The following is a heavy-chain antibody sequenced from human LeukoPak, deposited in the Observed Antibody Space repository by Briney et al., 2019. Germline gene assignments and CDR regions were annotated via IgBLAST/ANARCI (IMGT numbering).Heavy chain of an antibody. V-gene: IGHV3-21*01. D-gene: IGHD1-26*01. CDR2: INSISSYI. Sequence: PGASLRLSCAASGSTISSSSMNGVRQPPGKGLEWVSSINSISSYIYYADSVRSRFTISRDTAQNSLYLQMNSLRAEDTAVYYWAREEPVVGTTLCFDPWGQGTLVTVSS. CDR3: AREEPVVGTTLCFDP. J-gene: IGHJ5*02. CDR1: GSTISSSS.